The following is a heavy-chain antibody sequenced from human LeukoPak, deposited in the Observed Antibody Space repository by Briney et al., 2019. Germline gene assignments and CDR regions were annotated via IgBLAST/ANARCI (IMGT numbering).Heavy chain of an antibody. CDR3: ARDLPATYYDILTGSDYYFDY. J-gene: IGHJ4*02. D-gene: IGHD3-9*01. CDR2: ISSSSSYI. CDR1: GFTFSSYS. V-gene: IGHV3-21*01. Sequence: GWSLRLSCAASGFTFSSYSMNWVRQAPGKGLEWVSSISSSSSYIYYADSVKGRFTISRDNAKNSLYLQMNSLRAEDTTVYYCARDLPATYYDILTGSDYYFDYWGQGTLVTVSS.